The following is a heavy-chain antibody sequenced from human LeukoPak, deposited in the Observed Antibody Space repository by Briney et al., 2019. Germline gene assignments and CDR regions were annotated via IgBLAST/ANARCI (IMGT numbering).Heavy chain of an antibody. D-gene: IGHD6-19*01. CDR1: GGSMRSYY. V-gene: IGHV4-59*08. J-gene: IGHJ3*02. CDR3: ARPLARGSSGAFDI. CDR2: IYYSGST. Sequence: SETLSLTCTVSGGSMRSYYWSWIRQPPGKGLEWIANIYYSGSTNYNPSLKSRVTISIDTSKNQFSLKLSSVTAADTAVYYCARPLARGSSGAFDIWGQGTMVTVSS.